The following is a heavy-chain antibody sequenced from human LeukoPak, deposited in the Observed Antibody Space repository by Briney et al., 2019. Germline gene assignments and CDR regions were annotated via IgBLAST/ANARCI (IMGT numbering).Heavy chain of an antibody. Sequence: PGGSLRLSCAASGFTFSSYAVSWVRQAPGKGLEWVSTISGSDGSTYYADSVKGRFTISRDNSKNTLYLQMNSLRAEDTAVYYCAKLLRYCTGTTCSDYWGPGTLVTVSS. CDR3: AKLLRYCTGTTCSDY. D-gene: IGHD2-2*01. CDR1: GFTFSSYA. CDR2: ISGSDGST. J-gene: IGHJ4*02. V-gene: IGHV3-23*01.